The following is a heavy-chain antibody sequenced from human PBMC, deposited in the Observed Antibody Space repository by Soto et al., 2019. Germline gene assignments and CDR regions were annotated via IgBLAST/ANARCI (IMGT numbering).Heavy chain of an antibody. CDR1: GVTVRTYA. CDR2: IAYDGSTE. J-gene: IGHJ4*02. CDR3: GRDPSDYWSGYVEY. D-gene: IGHD3-3*01. Sequence: GGSLRLFCAPAGVTVRTYAMHWVRQSPSKVVEWVAVIAYDGSTEFYADSVKGRFSISRDNSKNTLYLQMNSLRAEDTAVYYCGRDPSDYWSGYVEYWGQGTLVTGSS. V-gene: IGHV3-30-3*01.